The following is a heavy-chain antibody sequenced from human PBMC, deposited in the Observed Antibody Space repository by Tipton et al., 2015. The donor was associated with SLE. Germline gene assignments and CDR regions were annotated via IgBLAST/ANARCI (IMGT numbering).Heavy chain of an antibody. D-gene: IGHD3-10*01. CDR1: GGSISSSSYY. Sequence: TLSLTCTVSGGSISSSSYYWGWIRQPPGKGLEWIGYIYYSGSTNYNPSLKSRVTIPVDTSKNQFSLKLSSVTAADTAVYYCARAGGSGSFDYWGQGTLVTVSS. J-gene: IGHJ4*02. CDR3: ARAGGSGSFDY. CDR2: IYYSGST. V-gene: IGHV4-61*05.